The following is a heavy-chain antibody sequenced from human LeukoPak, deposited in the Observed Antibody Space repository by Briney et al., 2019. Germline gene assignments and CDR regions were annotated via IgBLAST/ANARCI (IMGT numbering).Heavy chain of an antibody. Sequence: SETLSLTCTVSGGSISSYYWSWLRQPPGKGLEWIGYIYYSGSTNYNPSLKSRVTISVDTSKNQFSLKLSSVTAADTAVYYCASAPKYGDYYFDYWGQGTLVTVSS. CDR1: GGSISSYY. CDR2: IYYSGST. CDR3: ASAPKYGDYYFDY. J-gene: IGHJ4*02. V-gene: IGHV4-59*01. D-gene: IGHD4-17*01.